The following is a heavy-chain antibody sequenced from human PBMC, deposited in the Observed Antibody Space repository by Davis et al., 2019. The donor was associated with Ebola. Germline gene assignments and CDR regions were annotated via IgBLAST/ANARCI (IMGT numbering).Heavy chain of an antibody. V-gene: IGHV4-59*08. J-gene: IGHJ6*04. CDR2: IYYSGST. Sequence: MPGGSLRLSCTVSGGSISSYYWSWIRQPPGKGLEWIGYIYYSGSTNYNPSLKSRVTISVDTSKNQFSLKLSSVTAADTAVYYCSLLSAYYYYGMDVWGKGTTVTVSS. D-gene: IGHD2/OR15-2a*01. CDR1: GGSISSYY. CDR3: SLLSAYYYYGMDV.